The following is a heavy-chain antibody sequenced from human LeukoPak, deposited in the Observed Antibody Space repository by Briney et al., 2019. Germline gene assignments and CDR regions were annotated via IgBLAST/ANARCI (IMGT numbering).Heavy chain of an antibody. CDR2: INHSGST. V-gene: IGHV4-34*01. CDR1: GGSFSGYY. CDR3: AVGVGAFDY. D-gene: IGHD1-26*01. Sequence: SETLSLTCAVYGGSFSGYYWCWIRQPPGKGLEWIGEINHSGSTNYNPSLKSRVTISVDTSKNQFSPKLSSVTAADTAVYYCAVGVGAFDYWGQGTLVTVSS. J-gene: IGHJ4*02.